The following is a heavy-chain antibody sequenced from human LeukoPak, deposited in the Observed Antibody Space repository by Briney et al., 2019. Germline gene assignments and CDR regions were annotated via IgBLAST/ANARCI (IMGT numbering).Heavy chain of an antibody. Sequence: ASVKVSCKASGYTFTSCGINWVRQATRQGLEWVGWMNTNSGNTGYAQQFQGRVTMTRNTSISTAYMELSSLRSEDTAVYYCARGLGYDYSDYHHYWGQGTLVTVSS. CDR3: ARGLGYDYSDYHHY. V-gene: IGHV1-8*01. D-gene: IGHD4-11*01. CDR1: GYTFTSCG. J-gene: IGHJ4*02. CDR2: MNTNSGNT.